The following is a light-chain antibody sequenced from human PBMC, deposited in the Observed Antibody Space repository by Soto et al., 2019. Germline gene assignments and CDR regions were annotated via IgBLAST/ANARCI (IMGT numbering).Light chain of an antibody. J-gene: IGKJ4*01. CDR3: QQYDSYPLT. V-gene: IGKV1-5*03. Sequence: DSQMTQSPSTLSASVGDRVTITCRASQSVTTWLAWYQQKPGKAPKILISKASNLQSAVPSRFSPSGSGTEFTLTISSLQPDDFGTYYCQQYDSYPLTFGGGTQVEIK. CDR1: QSVTTW. CDR2: KAS.